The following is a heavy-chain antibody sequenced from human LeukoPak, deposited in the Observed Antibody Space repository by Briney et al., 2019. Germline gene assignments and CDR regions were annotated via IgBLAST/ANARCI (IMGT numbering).Heavy chain of an antibody. CDR3: AKDYLPKSFAVYGGTDY. CDR2: IWYDGNNK. V-gene: IGHV3-33*06. CDR1: GFSFSSYG. J-gene: IGHJ4*02. D-gene: IGHD5/OR15-5a*01. Sequence: PGRSLRLSCTASGFSFSSYGMHWVRRAPGKALEWLAVIWYDGNNKYYADSVKGRFTVSRDNSKNILYLQMNSLRAEDTAVYFCAKDYLPKSFAVYGGTDYWGQGTLVTVSS.